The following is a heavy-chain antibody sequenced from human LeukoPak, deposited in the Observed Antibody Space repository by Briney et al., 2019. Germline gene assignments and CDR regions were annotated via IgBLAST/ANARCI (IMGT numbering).Heavy chain of an antibody. CDR1: GFTFSSYV. CDR2: ISGSGDTT. Sequence: GGSLRLSCAASGFTFSSYVMSWVRQAPGKGLGWVSVISGSGDTTYYADSVKGRFTISRDNSKNTLYLQMNSLRSEDTAVYYCARDSTIGQLVRGYYYYMDVWGKGTTVTVS. V-gene: IGHV3-23*01. CDR3: ARDSTIGQLVRGYYYYMDV. D-gene: IGHD6-6*01. J-gene: IGHJ6*03.